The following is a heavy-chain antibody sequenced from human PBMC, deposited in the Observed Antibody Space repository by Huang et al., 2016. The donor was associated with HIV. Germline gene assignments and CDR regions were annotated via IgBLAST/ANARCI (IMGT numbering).Heavy chain of an antibody. Sequence: QVQLQQRGAGLWKSSETVSLTCAVYGGSLTTDYWTWIRQSPTKGLEWLGEVGDGGTTGYTPSINSRGTISVDTSKNQFSLKLRSVTAADTAVYYCARGVYGNGGAYWFFDLWGRGTQVAVSS. CDR2: VGDGGTT. CDR1: GGSLTTDY. J-gene: IGHJ2*01. CDR3: ARGVYGNGGAYWFFDL. D-gene: IGHD3-16*01. V-gene: IGHV4-34*02.